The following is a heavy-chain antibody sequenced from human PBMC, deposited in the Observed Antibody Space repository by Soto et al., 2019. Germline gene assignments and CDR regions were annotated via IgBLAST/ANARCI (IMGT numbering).Heavy chain of an antibody. J-gene: IGHJ6*02. CDR1: GYSFTSYW. D-gene: IGHD3-22*01. Sequence: GESLKISCKGSGYSFTSYWIGWVRQMPGKGLEWMGIIYPGDSDTRYSPSFQGQVTISADKSISTAYLQWSSLKASDTAMYYCARRQYYYDSSGYHHYGMDGWGQGTTVTVSS. CDR3: ARRQYYYDSSGYHHYGMDG. CDR2: IYPGDSDT. V-gene: IGHV5-51*01.